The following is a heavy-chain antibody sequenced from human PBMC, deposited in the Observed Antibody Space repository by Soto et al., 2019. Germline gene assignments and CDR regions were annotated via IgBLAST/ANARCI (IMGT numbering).Heavy chain of an antibody. CDR3: ARLYDSWSGYYAKWFDP. J-gene: IGHJ5*02. CDR2: INHSGRT. Sequence: SETLSLTCAVYGGSFSGYYWSWIRQPPGKGLEWIGEINHSGRTNRNPSLKSRVTISVDMSKNQFSLKLSSVTAADTAVYYCARLYDSWSGYYAKWFDPWGQGILVTVSS. CDR1: GGSFSGYY. D-gene: IGHD3-3*01. V-gene: IGHV4-34*01.